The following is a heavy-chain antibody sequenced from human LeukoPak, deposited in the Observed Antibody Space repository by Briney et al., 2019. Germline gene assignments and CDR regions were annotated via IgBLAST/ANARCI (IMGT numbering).Heavy chain of an antibody. CDR3: AGYGGSYPYYMDV. V-gene: IGHV3-66*01. D-gene: IGHD1-26*01. CDR1: AFSVSTNY. J-gene: IGHJ6*03. Sequence: PGGSLRLSCAASAFSVSTNYMSWVRQAPGKGLEWVSVMYTVGTTHYADSVKGRCTISRDTSTNTVYLQLNSLRAEDTATYYFAGYGGSYPYYMDVWGKGTTVTLSS. CDR2: MYTVGTT.